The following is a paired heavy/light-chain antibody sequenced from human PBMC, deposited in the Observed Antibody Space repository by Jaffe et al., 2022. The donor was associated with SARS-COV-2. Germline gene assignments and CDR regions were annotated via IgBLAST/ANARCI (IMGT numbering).Light chain of an antibody. CDR2: LGS. CDR3: MQPLQTPWT. V-gene: IGKV2-28*01. CDR1: QSLLHSNGYNY. Sequence: DIVMTQSPLSLPVTPGEPASISCRSSQSLLHSNGYNYLDWYVQKPGQSPQLLIYLGSNRASGVPDRFSGSGSGTDFTLKISRVEADDVGFYFCMQPLQTPWTFGQGTKVEF. J-gene: IGKJ1*01.
Heavy chain of an antibody. D-gene: IGHD6-19*01. CDR2: ISWDGGNR. V-gene: IGHV3-43*01. J-gene: IGHJ6*02. CDR3: AKDSSDGSGHYYGLDL. Sequence: EVQLVESGGVVVQPGGSLRLSCAATGFTIGDYTMHWVRQAPGKGLEWVSLISWDGGNRYYGDSVKGRFTISRDNSKNSLYLQLNSLKTEDTAFYYCAKDSSDGSGHYYGLDLWGQGTTVTVSS. CDR1: GFTIGDYT.